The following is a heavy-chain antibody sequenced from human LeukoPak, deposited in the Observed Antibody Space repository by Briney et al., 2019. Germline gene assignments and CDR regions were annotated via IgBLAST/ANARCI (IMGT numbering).Heavy chain of an antibody. D-gene: IGHD3-22*01. V-gene: IGHV3-48*04. CDR2: ISSSSSTI. CDR3: ARGFGGFPRGYYDSSGYLDY. Sequence: GGSLRLSCAASGFTFSSYSMNWVRQAPGKGLEWDSFISSSSSTIYYADSVKGRFTISRDNAKNSLYLQMNSLRAEDTAVYYCARGFGGFPRGYYDSSGYLDYWGQGTLVTVSS. CDR1: GFTFSSYS. J-gene: IGHJ4*02.